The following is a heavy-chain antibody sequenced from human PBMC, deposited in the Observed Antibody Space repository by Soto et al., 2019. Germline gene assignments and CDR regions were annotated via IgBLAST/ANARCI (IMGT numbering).Heavy chain of an antibody. CDR1: GGSFSGYY. J-gene: IGHJ4*02. Sequence: QVQLQQWGAGLLKPSETLSLTCAVYGGSFSGYYWTWIRQPPGTGLEWIGEVNHSGSTNYNPSLKSRVTVAVDTSENQFTLKLTSVTTANTAVDYCSIDKITGLFDYWGQGTMVTGSS. CDR3: SIDKITGLFDY. CDR2: VNHSGST. V-gene: IGHV4-34*01. D-gene: IGHD2-8*02.